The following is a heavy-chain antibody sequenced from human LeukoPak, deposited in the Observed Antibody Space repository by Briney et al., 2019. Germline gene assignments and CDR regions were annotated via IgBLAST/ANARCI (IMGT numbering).Heavy chain of an antibody. V-gene: IGHV3-30-3*01. CDR1: GFTFSSYA. D-gene: IGHD7-27*01. CDR2: ISYDGSNK. Sequence: PGGSLRLSCAASGFTFSSYAMHWVRQAPGKGLEWVAVISYDGSNKYYADSVKGRFTISRDNSKNTLYLQMNSLRAEDTAVYYCARVWAWGSGNYFDNWGQGTLVTVSS. CDR3: ARVWAWGSGNYFDN. J-gene: IGHJ4*02.